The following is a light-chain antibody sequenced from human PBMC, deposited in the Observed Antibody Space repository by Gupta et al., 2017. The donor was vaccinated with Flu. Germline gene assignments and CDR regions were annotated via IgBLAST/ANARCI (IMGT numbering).Light chain of an antibody. CDR1: ELGDKY. CDR2: QDS. Sequence: YELTQPPSVTLSPGQTASITCSGDELGDKYACWYQQKPGQSPVWVIYQDSMRPSGIPERFSGSNSGNKATLTISGTQAMDETDYYCQAWDSSFVVFGGGTKLTVL. V-gene: IGLV3-1*01. CDR3: QAWDSSFVV. J-gene: IGLJ2*01.